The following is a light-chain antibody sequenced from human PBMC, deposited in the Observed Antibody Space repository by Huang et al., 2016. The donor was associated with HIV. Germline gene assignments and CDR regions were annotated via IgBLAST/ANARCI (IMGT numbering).Light chain of an antibody. CDR3: QHYGTSLYT. Sequence: IVLTQSPGTLSLSPGERATLSCRASQSVSSSYLAWYQPKPGQPPRLLIYAASSRATGIPDMVSGSGSGTDFTLTISRLEPQDFAVYVCQHYGTSLYTFGQGTKLEIK. J-gene: IGKJ2*01. CDR1: QSVSSSY. CDR2: AAS. V-gene: IGKV3-20*01.